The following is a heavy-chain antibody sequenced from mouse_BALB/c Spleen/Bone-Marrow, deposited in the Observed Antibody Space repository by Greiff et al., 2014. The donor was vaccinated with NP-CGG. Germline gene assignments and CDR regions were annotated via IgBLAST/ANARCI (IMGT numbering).Heavy chain of an antibody. D-gene: IGHD1-1*01. CDR3: GRDYYGSTSFAY. J-gene: IGHJ3*01. V-gene: IGHV1-14*01. CDR2: INPYNDGA. Sequence: LVESGPELVKPGASVKMSCKASEYTFTTYVMHWVKQKPGQGLEWIGYINPYNDGAKYNEKFKGKATLTSDKSSSTAYMELSSLTSEDSAVYYCGRDYYGSTSFAYWGQGTLVTVSA. CDR1: EYTFTTYV.